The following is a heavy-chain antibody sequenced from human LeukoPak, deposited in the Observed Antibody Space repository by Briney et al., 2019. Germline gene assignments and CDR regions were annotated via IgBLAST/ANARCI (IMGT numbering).Heavy chain of an antibody. CDR3: ARGSAVTGLDY. J-gene: IGHJ4*02. CDR1: GFTFSSYA. Sequence: PGGSLRLSCAASGFTFSSYAMSWVRQAPGKGLEWVSAISGSGGSTYYADSVKGRFTISRDNAKNSLYLQMNSLRAEDTAVYYCARGSAVTGLDYWGQGTLVTVSS. CDR2: ISGSGGST. D-gene: IGHD4-11*01. V-gene: IGHV3-23*01.